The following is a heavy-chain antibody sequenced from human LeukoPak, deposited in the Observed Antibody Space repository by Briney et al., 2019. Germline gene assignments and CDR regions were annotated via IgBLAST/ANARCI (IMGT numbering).Heavy chain of an antibody. Sequence: ASVKVSCKTSGYTFSNYGISWVRQAPGQGLEWMGWITAYNGNRLYAQRFQGRITLTTDTSTSTSYMELRSLEYDDTAIYYCAKDNDKVVDHWGQGTLVTVSS. D-gene: IGHD1-1*01. CDR1: GYTFSNYG. CDR2: ITAYNGNR. J-gene: IGHJ4*01. V-gene: IGHV1-18*01. CDR3: AKDNDKVVDH.